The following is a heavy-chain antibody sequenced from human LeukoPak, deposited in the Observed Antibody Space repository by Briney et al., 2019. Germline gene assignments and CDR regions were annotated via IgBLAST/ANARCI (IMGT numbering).Heavy chain of an antibody. CDR1: GGSISSYY. V-gene: IGHV4-59*08. CDR2: IYYSGST. D-gene: IGHD6-13*01. CDR3: AGASYSSSPYYYGMDV. J-gene: IGHJ6*02. Sequence: SETLSLTCTVSGGSISSYYWSWIRQPPGKGLEWIGYIYYSGSTNYNPSLKSRVTISVDTSKNQFSLNLSSVTAADTAVYYCAGASYSSSPYYYGMDVWGQGTTVTVSS.